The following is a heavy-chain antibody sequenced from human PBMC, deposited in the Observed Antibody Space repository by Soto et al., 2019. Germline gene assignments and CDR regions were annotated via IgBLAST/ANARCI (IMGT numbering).Heavy chain of an antibody. V-gene: IGHV4-30-2*05. CDR3: ARVRENYFDS. J-gene: IGHJ4*02. Sequence: SETLSLTCAVSGGSISSGGYSWSWIRQPPGKGLEWIGYIYHSGSTYYNPSLKSRVTVSVDTSKNQFSLKLSSLTAADTAVYYCARVRENYFDSWGQGILVTVSS. CDR1: GGSISSGGYS. CDR2: IYHSGST.